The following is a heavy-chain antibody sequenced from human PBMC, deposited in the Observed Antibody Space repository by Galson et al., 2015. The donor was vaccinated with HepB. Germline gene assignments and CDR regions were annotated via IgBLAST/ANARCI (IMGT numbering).Heavy chain of an antibody. CDR2: IRSKAYGGTT. D-gene: IGHD6-13*01. J-gene: IGHJ4*02. CDR1: GFTFGDYA. V-gene: IGHV3-49*04. Sequence: SLRLSCAASGFTFGDYAMSWVRQAPGKGLEWVGFIRSKAYGGTTEYAASVKGRFTISRDDSKSIAYLQMNSLKTEDTAVYYCTRAFAAAGPARTDYWGQGTLVTVSS. CDR3: TRAFAAAGPARTDY.